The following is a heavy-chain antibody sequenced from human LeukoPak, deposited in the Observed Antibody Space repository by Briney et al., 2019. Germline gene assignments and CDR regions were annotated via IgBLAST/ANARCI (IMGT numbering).Heavy chain of an antibody. CDR3: AKAPVTSCRGAYCYPFDS. V-gene: IGHV3-23*01. CDR2: TSSSDAGT. CDR1: GFTFSSYE. Sequence: GGSLRLSCAASGFTFSSYEMNWVRQAPGKGLEWVAATSSSDAGTYHADSVRGRFTISGDNSKNTLYLQMNSLRAEDAAVYFCAKAPVTSCRGAYCYPFDSWGQGTLVTVSS. J-gene: IGHJ4*02. D-gene: IGHD2-21*01.